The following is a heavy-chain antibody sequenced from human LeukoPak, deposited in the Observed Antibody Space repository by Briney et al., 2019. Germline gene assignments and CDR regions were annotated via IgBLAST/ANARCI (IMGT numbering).Heavy chain of an antibody. CDR2: ISYDGSNK. CDR3: AKDWGYSGDPPVYFEH. CDR1: GFTFSSYG. D-gene: IGHD2-21*02. J-gene: IGHJ4*02. V-gene: IGHV3-30*18. Sequence: GGSLRLSCAASGFTFSSYGMHWVRQAPGKGLEWVAVISYDGSNKYYADSVKGRFTISRDNSKNTLYLQMNSLRAEDTAVYYCAKDWGYSGDPPVYFEHWGQGALVTDSS.